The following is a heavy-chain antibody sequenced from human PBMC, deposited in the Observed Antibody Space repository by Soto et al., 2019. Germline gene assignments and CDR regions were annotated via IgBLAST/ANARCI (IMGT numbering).Heavy chain of an antibody. Sequence: ASVKVSCKASGYTFTSYYMHCVRQAPGQGLEWMGIINPSGGSTSYAQKFQGRVTMTRDTSTSTVYMELSSLRSEDTAVYYCAVNSGGYSGSRWSGGMDVWVQGTTVTVSS. V-gene: IGHV1-46*01. CDR3: AVNSGGYSGSRWSGGMDV. D-gene: IGHD5-12*01. J-gene: IGHJ6*02. CDR1: GYTFTSYY. CDR2: INPSGGST.